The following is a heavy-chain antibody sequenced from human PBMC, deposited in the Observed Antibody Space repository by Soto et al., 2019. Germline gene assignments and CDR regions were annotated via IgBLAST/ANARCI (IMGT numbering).Heavy chain of an antibody. V-gene: IGHV3-48*01. CDR3: ARDQVPAAFFDHWFDP. CDR1: GFTFSSYS. J-gene: IGHJ5*02. D-gene: IGHD2-2*01. CDR2: ISSSSSTI. Sequence: EVQLVESGGGLVQPGGSLRLSCAASGFTFSSYSMNWVRQAPGKGLEWVSYISSSSSTIYYADSVKGRFTISRDTAKNSLYLPMNSLRAEDTAVYYCARDQVPAAFFDHWFDPWGQGTLVTVSS.